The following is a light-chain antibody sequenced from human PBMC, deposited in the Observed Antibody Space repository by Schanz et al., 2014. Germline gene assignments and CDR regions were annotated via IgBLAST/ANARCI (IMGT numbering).Light chain of an antibody. CDR2: DVS. Sequence: QSALTQPPSASGSPGQSVTISCTGTSSDVGGYNYVSWYQQHPGKAPKLMIYDVSNRPSGVSNRFSGSKSGNTASLTISGLQAEDEADYYCSSYTSSTTPFVFGTGTKLTVL. CDR3: SSYTSSTTPFV. V-gene: IGLV2-14*01. J-gene: IGLJ1*01. CDR1: SSDVGGYNY.